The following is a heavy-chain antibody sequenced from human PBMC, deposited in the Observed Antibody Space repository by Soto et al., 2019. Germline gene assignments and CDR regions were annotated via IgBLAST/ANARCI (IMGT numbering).Heavy chain of an antibody. Sequence: SETLSLTCAVYGGSFSGYYLSWIRQPPGKGLEWIGEINHSGSTNYNPSLKSRVTISVDTSKNQFSLKLSSVTAADTAVYYCARGNDYYYYGMDVWGQGTTVTVSS. V-gene: IGHV4-34*01. CDR1: GGSFSGYY. CDR3: ARGNDYYYYGMDV. J-gene: IGHJ6*02. CDR2: INHSGST. D-gene: IGHD1-1*01.